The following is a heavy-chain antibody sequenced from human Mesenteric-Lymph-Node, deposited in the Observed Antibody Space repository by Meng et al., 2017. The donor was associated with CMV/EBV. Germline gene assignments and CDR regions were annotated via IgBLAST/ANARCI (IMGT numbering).Heavy chain of an antibody. Sequence: QITLKESGPTLVKPTQTLTLTCTFSGFSLSTSGVGVGWIRQPPGKALEWLALIYWDDDKRYSPYLKSRLTITKDTSKNQVVLTMTNMDPVDTATYYCAHSSGIAAAGPFYFDYWGQGTLVTVSS. D-gene: IGHD6-13*01. CDR2: IYWDDDK. CDR1: GFSLSTSGVG. J-gene: IGHJ4*02. V-gene: IGHV2-5*02. CDR3: AHSSGIAAAGPFYFDY.